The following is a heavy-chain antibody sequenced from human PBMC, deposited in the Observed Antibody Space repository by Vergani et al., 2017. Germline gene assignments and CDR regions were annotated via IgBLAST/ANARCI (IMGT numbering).Heavy chain of an antibody. CDR2: IYTSGST. V-gene: IGHV4-61*02. D-gene: IGHD3-10*01. Sequence: QVQLQESGPGLVKPSQTLSLTCTVSGGSISSGSYYWSWIRQPAGKGLEWIGRIYTSGSTNYNPSLKSRVTISVDTSKNQFSLKLSSVTAADTAVYYCARVEPEITMVRGVIFDYWGQGTLVTVSS. CDR3: ARVEPEITMVRGVIFDY. J-gene: IGHJ4*02. CDR1: GGSISSGSYY.